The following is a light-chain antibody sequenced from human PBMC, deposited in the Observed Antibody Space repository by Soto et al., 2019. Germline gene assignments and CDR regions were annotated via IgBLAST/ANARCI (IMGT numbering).Light chain of an antibody. CDR3: QQRSNWIT. Sequence: EIVLTQSPATLSLSPGERATLSCRASQSVSSYLAWYQQKPGQAPRFLIYGAFSRATGIPDRFSGSGSGTDFTLTISRLEPEDFAVYYCQQRSNWITFGQGTRLEI. V-gene: IGKV3-11*01. CDR2: GAF. J-gene: IGKJ5*01. CDR1: QSVSSY.